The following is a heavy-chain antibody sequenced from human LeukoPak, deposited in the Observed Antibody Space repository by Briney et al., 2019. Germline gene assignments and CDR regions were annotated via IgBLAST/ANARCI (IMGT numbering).Heavy chain of an antibody. CDR1: GFSFSDAW. CDR3: TTYGSGRKFDY. D-gene: IGHD3-10*01. Sequence: GGSLRLSCAASGFSFSDAWMSWVRRIPGKGLEWVGRIESKTDGGTTDYAAPVKGRFTISRDDSTNTLYLQMNSLKSEDTAVYYCTTYGSGRKFDYWGQGILVTVSS. J-gene: IGHJ4*02. V-gene: IGHV3-15*04. CDR2: IESKTDGGTT.